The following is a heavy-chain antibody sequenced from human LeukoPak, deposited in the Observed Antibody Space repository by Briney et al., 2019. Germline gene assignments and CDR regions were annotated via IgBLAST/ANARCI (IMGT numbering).Heavy chain of an antibody. CDR2: ISGSGGST. CDR1: GFTFSSYA. J-gene: IGHJ3*02. CDR3: AKGTGGRGALGACDI. Sequence: GGSLRLSCAASGFTFSSYAMSWVRQAPGKGLEWVSAISGSGGSTYYSDSVKGRFNISRDNSKNTLYLQMNSLRAEDTAVYYCAKGTGGRGALGACDIWGQGTMVTVSS. D-gene: IGHD3-10*01. V-gene: IGHV3-23*01.